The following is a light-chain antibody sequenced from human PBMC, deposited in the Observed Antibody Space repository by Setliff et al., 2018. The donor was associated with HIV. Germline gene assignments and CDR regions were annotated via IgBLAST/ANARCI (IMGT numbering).Light chain of an antibody. Sequence: ALTQPPSVSGSPGQSATISCTGTSSDIGSYNRVSWYQQPPGTAPKLMIYEVTNRPSGVPDRFSGSKSGSTASLTISGLQAEDEGDYYCSSHRSSSYVFGTGTKVTVL. J-gene: IGLJ1*01. V-gene: IGLV2-18*02. CDR2: EVT. CDR3: SSHRSSSYV. CDR1: SSDIGSYNR.